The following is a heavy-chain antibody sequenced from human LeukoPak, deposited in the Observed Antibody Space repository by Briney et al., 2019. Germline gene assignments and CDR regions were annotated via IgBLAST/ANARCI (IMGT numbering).Heavy chain of an antibody. CDR1: GGTFSSYT. V-gene: IGHV1-69*02. CDR3: ARGTTGTTAFFYFDY. D-gene: IGHD1-7*01. J-gene: IGHJ4*02. CDR2: IIPILGIA. Sequence: SVKVSCKASGGTFSSYTISWVRQAPGQGLEWMGRIIPILGIANYAQKFQGRVTITADKSTSTAYMEPSSLRSEDTAVYYCARGTTGTTAFFYFDYWGQGTLVTVSS.